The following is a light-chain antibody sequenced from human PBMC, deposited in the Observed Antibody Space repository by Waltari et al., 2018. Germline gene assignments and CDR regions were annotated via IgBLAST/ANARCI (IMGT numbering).Light chain of an antibody. J-gene: IGKJ1*01. Sequence: EIVLTQSPGTLSLSPGERATLSCRASQCVGKTLAWYQHKPGQTPRLLIYGASTRATGIPDRFSGSGSGTDFSLTISRLEPEDFAVYYCQHYVRLPVTFGQGTKVEIK. CDR1: QCVGKT. V-gene: IGKV3-20*01. CDR3: QHYVRLPVT. CDR2: GAS.